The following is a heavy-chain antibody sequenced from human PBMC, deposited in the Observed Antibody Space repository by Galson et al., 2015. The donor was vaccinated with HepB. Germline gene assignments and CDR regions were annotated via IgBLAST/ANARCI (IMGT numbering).Heavy chain of an antibody. CDR2: INAGNGNT. CDR1: GYTLTSYA. J-gene: IGHJ4*02. CDR3: ARPPPHGDYLED. Sequence: SVKVSCKASGYTLTSYAMHWVRQAPGQRLEWMGWINAGNGNTKYSQKFQGRVTITRDTSASTAYMELSSLRSEDTAVYYCARPPPHGDYLEDWGQGTLVTVSS. D-gene: IGHD4-17*01. V-gene: IGHV1-3*01.